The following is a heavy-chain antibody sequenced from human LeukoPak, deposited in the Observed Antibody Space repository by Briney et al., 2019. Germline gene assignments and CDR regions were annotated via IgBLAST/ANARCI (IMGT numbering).Heavy chain of an antibody. V-gene: IGHV3-30*18. D-gene: IGHD6-13*01. Sequence: GRCLRLSCAASGFTFSSYGMRWVRQAPGKGLEWVAVISYDGSNKYYADSVKGRFTISRDNSKNTLYLQMNSLRAEDTAVYYCAKEQQLGPGYYYGMDVWGKGTTVTVSS. CDR3: AKEQQLGPGYYYGMDV. CDR1: GFTFSSYG. CDR2: ISYDGSNK. J-gene: IGHJ6*04.